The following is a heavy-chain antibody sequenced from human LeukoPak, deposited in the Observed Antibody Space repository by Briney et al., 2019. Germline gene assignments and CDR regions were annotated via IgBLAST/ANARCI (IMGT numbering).Heavy chain of an antibody. V-gene: IGHV4-39*01. CDR3: ARFLYYYGMDV. Sequence: SSETLSLTCTVSGGSISSSSYYWGWIRQPPGKGLEWIGSIYYSGSTYYNPSLKSRVTISVDTSKNQFPLKLSSVTAADTAVYYCARFLYYYGMDVWGQGTTVTVSS. CDR1: GGSISSSSYY. J-gene: IGHJ6*02. CDR2: IYYSGST.